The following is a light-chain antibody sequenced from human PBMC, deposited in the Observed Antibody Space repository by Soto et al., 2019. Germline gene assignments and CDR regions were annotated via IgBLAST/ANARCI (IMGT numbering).Light chain of an antibody. Sequence: QSALTQPRSVSGSPGHSVTISCTGTSSDVGGYNYVSWYQQHPGKAPKLMIYDVSKRPSGVPDRFSGSKSGNTASLTISGLQAEDEADYYCCSYAGSPLYVFGTGTKLTVL. CDR2: DVS. CDR1: SSDVGGYNY. J-gene: IGLJ1*01. CDR3: CSYAGSPLYV. V-gene: IGLV2-11*01.